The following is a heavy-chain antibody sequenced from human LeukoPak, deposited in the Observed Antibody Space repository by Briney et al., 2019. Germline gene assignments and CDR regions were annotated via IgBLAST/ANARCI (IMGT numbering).Heavy chain of an antibody. CDR2: IIPILGIA. V-gene: IGHV1-69*04. CDR3: AREGSYQQLAPLEGLFVWFDP. D-gene: IGHD6-13*01. CDR1: GGTFSSYT. J-gene: IGHJ5*02. Sequence: SVKVSCKASGGTFSSYTISWVRPAPGQGLEWMGRIIPILGIANYAQKFQGRVTITADKSTSTAYVELSSLRSEDTAVYYCAREGSYQQLAPLEGLFVWFDPWGQGTLVTVSS.